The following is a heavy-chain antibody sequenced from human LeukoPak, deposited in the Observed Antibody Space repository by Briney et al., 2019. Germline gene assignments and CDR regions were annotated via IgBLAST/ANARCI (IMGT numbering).Heavy chain of an antibody. D-gene: IGHD5-18*01. V-gene: IGHV4-59*01. Sequence: AETLSLTCAVSGGSIRSYYWSWIRQPPGKGLEWIGYIYYSGSTNYNPSLKSRVTISVDTSKNQFSLKLSSVTAADTAVYYCARDIRGYSYGIGGFDYWGQGTLVTVSS. J-gene: IGHJ4*02. CDR2: IYYSGST. CDR3: ARDIRGYSYGIGGFDY. CDR1: GGSIRSYY.